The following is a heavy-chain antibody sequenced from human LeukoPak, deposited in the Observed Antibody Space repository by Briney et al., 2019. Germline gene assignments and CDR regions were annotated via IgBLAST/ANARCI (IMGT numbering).Heavy chain of an antibody. CDR1: GGSISSSSYY. J-gene: IGHJ4*02. CDR2: IYYSGST. V-gene: IGHV4-39*07. CDR3: ARGGFQVTAFDY. Sequence: SETLSLTCTVSGGSISSSSYYWGWIRQPPGKGLEWIGSIYYSGSTYYNPSLKSRVTISEDTSRNQFSLHLNSLTAADTAVYYCARGGFQVTAFDYWGQGILVTASS.